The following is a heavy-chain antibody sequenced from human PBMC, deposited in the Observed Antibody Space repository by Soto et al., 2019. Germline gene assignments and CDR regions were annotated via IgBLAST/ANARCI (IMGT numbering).Heavy chain of an antibody. CDR3: ARACSGGSCYLREDYYGMDV. CDR1: GFIFSNFV. CDR2: ISGGGGTT. D-gene: IGHD2-15*01. J-gene: IGHJ6*02. Sequence: GGSLRLSCAASGFIFSNFVISWVRQAPGEGLQWVSAISGGGGTTYYADSVKGRFTISRDNAKNSLYLQMNSLRAEDTAVYYCARACSGGSCYLREDYYGMDVWGQGTKVTVSS. V-gene: IGHV3-23*01.